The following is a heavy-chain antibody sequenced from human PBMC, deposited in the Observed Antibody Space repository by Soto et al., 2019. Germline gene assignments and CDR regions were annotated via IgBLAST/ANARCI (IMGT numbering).Heavy chain of an antibody. J-gene: IGHJ5*02. D-gene: IGHD2-15*01. V-gene: IGHV3-30*18. CDR2: LSYDENNK. Sequence: QVQLVESGGGVVQPGSSLRLSCVASGFTFRNFAMHWVRQAPGKGLEWVSLLSYDENNKFYADSVKGRFTISRDISTNTLFLQMNDLRVEDTALYFCAKDPSSSGLYNYFDAWGQGTLVTVSS. CDR3: AKDPSSSGLYNYFDA. CDR1: GFTFRNFA.